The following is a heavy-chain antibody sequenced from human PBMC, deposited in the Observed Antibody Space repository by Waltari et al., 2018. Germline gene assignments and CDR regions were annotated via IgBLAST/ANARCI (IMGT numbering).Heavy chain of an antibody. CDR1: GSTFTSYD. CDR2: MNHNRGNT. V-gene: IGHV1-8*01. J-gene: IGHJ4*02. Sequence: VPLVQSGAEVKKPGASVKVSCKASGSTFTSYDLNWVLQATGQGFEWMGWMNHNRGNTGSSQKVQGRGTMTRNTSISTAYMELSSLRSEDTAVYYCSAGRLIAAAEYWGQGTLVTVSS. CDR3: SAGRLIAAAEY. D-gene: IGHD6-13*01.